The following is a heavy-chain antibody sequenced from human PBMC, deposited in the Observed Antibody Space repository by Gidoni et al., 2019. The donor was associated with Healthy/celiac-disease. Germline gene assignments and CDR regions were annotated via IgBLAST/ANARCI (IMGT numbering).Heavy chain of an antibody. CDR3: TTEPITTLSPGAFDI. V-gene: IGHV3-15*01. Sequence: EVQLVESGGGLVQPGGSLRLSCAASGLPFCNACMSWVRHAPGKGLAWVGGIKSKTDGGTTDYAAPVKGRLPISRDDSRNTLYLQMNSLKTEDTAVYYCTTEPITTLSPGAFDIWGQGTMVTVSS. CDR1: GLPFCNAC. J-gene: IGHJ3*02. D-gene: IGHD3-3*01. CDR2: IKSKTDGGTT.